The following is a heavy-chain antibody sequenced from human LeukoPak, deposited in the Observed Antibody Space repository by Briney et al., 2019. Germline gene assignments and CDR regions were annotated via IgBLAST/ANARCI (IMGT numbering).Heavy chain of an antibody. CDR2: INNSGRT. D-gene: IGHD4-17*01. CDR1: GGSFSGYY. V-gene: IGHV4-34*01. Sequence: SETLSHTCAVYGGSFSGYYWSWIRQPPGKGLEWVGEINNSGRTNYNTSLKTRVTISVDTSKNHFSLKLSSVTAPDTAVYYCARGDDYGVHFDHWGQGTLFTVSS. CDR3: ARGDDYGVHFDH. J-gene: IGHJ5*02.